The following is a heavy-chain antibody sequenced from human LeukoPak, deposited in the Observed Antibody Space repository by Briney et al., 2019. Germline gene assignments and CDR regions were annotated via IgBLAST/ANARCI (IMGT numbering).Heavy chain of an antibody. CDR1: GFTFSSYS. Sequence: GGSLRLSCAASGFTFSSYSMNWVRQAPGKGLEWVSYISSSSSTIYYADSVKGRFTISRDNAKSSLYLQMNSLRAEDTAVYYCARVRTGTTIPHWFDPWGQGTLVTVSS. V-gene: IGHV3-48*01. CDR2: ISSSSSTI. D-gene: IGHD1-1*01. J-gene: IGHJ5*02. CDR3: ARVRTGTTIPHWFDP.